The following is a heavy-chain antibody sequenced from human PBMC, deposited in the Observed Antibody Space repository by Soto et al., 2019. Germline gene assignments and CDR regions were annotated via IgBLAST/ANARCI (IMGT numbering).Heavy chain of an antibody. CDR1: GFSVSTNY. D-gene: IGHD6-19*01. CDR3: ASLAVAEGFDP. Sequence: EVQLVETGGGLIQPGGSLRLSCAASGFSVSTNYMSWVRQAPGKGLEWVSIIHAGGSTYYADSVKGRFTISRDNSKNTLYLQKNGLIDDDTAMYYCASLAVAEGFDPWGQGTLVTVTS. J-gene: IGHJ5*02. CDR2: IHAGGST. V-gene: IGHV3-53*02.